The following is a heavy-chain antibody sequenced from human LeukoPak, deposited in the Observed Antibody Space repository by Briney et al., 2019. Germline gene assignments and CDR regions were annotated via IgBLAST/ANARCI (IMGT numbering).Heavy chain of an antibody. D-gene: IGHD3-10*01. V-gene: IGHV1-69*13. CDR1: GYTFTDYY. CDR2: IIPIFGTA. Sequence: ASVKVSCKASGYTFTDYYMHWVRQAPGQGLEWMGGIIPIFGTANYAQKFQGRVTITADESTSTAYMELSSLRSEDTAVYYCATPRTVGSGSYYTFDPWGQGTLVTVSS. J-gene: IGHJ5*02. CDR3: ATPRTVGSGSYYTFDP.